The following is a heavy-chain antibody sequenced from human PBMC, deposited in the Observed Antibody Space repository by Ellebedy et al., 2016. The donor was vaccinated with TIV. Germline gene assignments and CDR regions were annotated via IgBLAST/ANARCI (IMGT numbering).Heavy chain of an antibody. CDR3: VKEMGSSGWTPFDD. V-gene: IGHV3-9*01. CDR1: GFTFDDYA. D-gene: IGHD6-19*01. CDR2: ISWNSGTI. Sequence: PGGSLRLSCAASGFTFDDYAMHWVRQAPGKGLEWVSSISWNSGTIEYADSVKGRFTISRDNVKNSLYLQMNTLRTEDTALYYCVKEMGSSGWTPFDDWGQGTLVTVSS. J-gene: IGHJ4*02.